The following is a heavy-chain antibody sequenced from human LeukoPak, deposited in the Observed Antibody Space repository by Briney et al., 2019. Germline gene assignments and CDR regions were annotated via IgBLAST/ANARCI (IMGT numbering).Heavy chain of an antibody. CDR2: MSHDGVKI. CDR1: GFTFRTYA. J-gene: IGHJ6*03. CDR3: AKSASAYYYMDV. V-gene: IGHV3-30*18. D-gene: IGHD4/OR15-4a*01. Sequence: RSLRLSCAASGFTFRTYAMHWVRQAPGKGLEWVAFMSHDGVKIFHADSVKGRFTISRDNSKNTLYLQMNSLRAEDTAVYYCAKSASAYYYMDVWGKGTTVTVSS.